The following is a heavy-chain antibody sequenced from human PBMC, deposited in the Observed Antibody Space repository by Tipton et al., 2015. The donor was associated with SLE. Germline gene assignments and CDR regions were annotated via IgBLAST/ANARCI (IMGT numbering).Heavy chain of an antibody. CDR2: IYYGGET. CDR1: GGSISSSSFY. Sequence: GSLRLSCTVSGGSISSSSFYWGWVRQPPGKGLEWIGSIYYGGETYYNPSLKSRVTIPVDTSKNQFSLKLNSVTAADTAMYYCARDRGTTSWFDPWGQGTLVTVSS. J-gene: IGHJ5*02. V-gene: IGHV4-39*07. CDR3: ARDRGTTSWFDP. D-gene: IGHD3-16*01.